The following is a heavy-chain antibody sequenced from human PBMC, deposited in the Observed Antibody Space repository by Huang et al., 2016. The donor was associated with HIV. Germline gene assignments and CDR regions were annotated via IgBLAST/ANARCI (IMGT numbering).Heavy chain of an antibody. V-gene: IGHV4-59*01. CDR2: IYYSGST. Sequence: QVQLQESGPGLVKPSETLSLTCTVSGGSMSSYYWSWIRQPPGKGLEWIGYIYYSGSTNYNPSLKSRGTISVDTSKNQFSRRLSSVTAADTAVYYCASASIAARRWFDPWGQGSLVTVSS. CDR3: ASASIAARRWFDP. J-gene: IGHJ5*02. D-gene: IGHD6-6*01. CDR1: GGSMSSYY.